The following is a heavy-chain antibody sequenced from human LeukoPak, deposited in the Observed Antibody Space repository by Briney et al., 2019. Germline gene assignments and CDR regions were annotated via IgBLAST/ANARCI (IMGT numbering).Heavy chain of an antibody. CDR3: AKSYWEGSRLIDH. Sequence: GGSLRLSCAASGFSFSTSSMNWVRQAPGKGLQWISYITSSDASTLYAESVRGRFTISRDDAKNSLYLQINSLRAEDTAMYYCAKSYWEGSRLIDHWGQGILVTVSP. J-gene: IGHJ4*02. CDR2: ITSSDAST. D-gene: IGHD1-26*01. V-gene: IGHV3-48*04. CDR1: GFSFSTSS.